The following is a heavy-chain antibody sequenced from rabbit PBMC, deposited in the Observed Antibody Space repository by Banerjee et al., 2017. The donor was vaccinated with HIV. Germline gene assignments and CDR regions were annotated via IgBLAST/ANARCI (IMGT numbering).Heavy chain of an antibody. CDR3: TTELTGNVNF. J-gene: IGHJ4*02. CDR1: GFSFSSSYY. D-gene: IGHD7-1*01. CDR2: IYAGSSGSA. V-gene: IGHV1S40*01. Sequence: QSLEESGGDLVKPGASLTLTCTASGFSFSSSYYMCWVRQAPGKGLEWIGCIYAGSSGSAYYANWAKGRFTISKTSSTTVTLQMTSLTAADTATYFCTTELTGNVNFWGPGTLVTV.